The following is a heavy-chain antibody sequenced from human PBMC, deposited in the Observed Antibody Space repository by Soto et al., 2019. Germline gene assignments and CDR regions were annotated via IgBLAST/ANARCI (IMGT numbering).Heavy chain of an antibody. CDR3: AVSTGSSQYYFDS. Sequence: SCKASGYTFTSYYMHWIRQPPGKGLEWIGNIYYSGSTNYNPSLKSRVTISIDTSKEEFSLNLNSVAAADTAVYYCAVSTGSSQYYFDSVGQGALVTVSS. D-gene: IGHD6-6*01. CDR1: GYTFTSYY. V-gene: IGHV4-59*03. CDR2: IYYSGST. J-gene: IGHJ4*02.